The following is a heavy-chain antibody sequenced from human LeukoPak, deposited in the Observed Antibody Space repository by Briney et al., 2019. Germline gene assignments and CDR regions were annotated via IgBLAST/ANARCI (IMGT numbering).Heavy chain of an antibody. Sequence: ASVKVSCKASEYTFTDYFMHGVRQAPGQGREWMGWINPNSGGTNFAQKFEGRVTLTRDTSISSAYMELSRVRSDDTAVYYCAAARLTGYHFAIYWGQGTLVTVSS. CDR1: EYTFTDYF. J-gene: IGHJ4*02. V-gene: IGHV1-2*02. D-gene: IGHD3-9*01. CDR2: INPNSGGT. CDR3: AAARLTGYHFAIY.